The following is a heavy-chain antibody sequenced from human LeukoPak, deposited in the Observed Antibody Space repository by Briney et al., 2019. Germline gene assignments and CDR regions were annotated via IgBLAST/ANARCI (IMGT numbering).Heavy chain of an antibody. Sequence: SVNVSCKASVFTFSSYAISWVRQAPGQGPEWVGWNLPVFGTLNSAQKFQGRVTITKDDATRTVYMELSRLRSEDTAVDYCATNPMTGYQLGDYYYFYMAVRGKASTPTV. CDR1: VFTFSSYA. V-gene: IGHV1-69*05. CDR2: NLPVFGTL. D-gene: IGHD1-20*01. J-gene: IGHJ6*03. CDR3: ATNPMTGYQLGDYYYFYMAV.